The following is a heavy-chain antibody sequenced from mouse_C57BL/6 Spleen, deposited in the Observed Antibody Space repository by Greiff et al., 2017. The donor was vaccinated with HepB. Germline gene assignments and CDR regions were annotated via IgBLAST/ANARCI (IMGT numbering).Heavy chain of an antibody. CDR1: GYAFSSSW. CDR3: ARWDDYGCAY. D-gene: IGHD2-4*01. J-gene: IGHJ3*01. CDR2: IYPGDGDT. V-gene: IGHV1-82*01. Sequence: QVQLQQSGPELVKPGASVKISCKASGYAFSSSWMNWVKQRPGKGLEWIGRIYPGDGDTNYNGKFKGKATLTADKSSSTAYMQLSSLTSEDSAVYFCARWDDYGCAYWGQGTLVTVSA.